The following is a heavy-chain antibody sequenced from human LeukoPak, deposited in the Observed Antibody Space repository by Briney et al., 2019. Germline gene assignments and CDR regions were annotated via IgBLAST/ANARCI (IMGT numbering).Heavy chain of an antibody. CDR1: GFTFNNFD. D-gene: IGHD6-19*01. CDR3: ARIAVAGGHFDY. CDR2: ISYGGSTI. J-gene: IGHJ4*02. V-gene: IGHV3-48*03. Sequence: GGSLRLSCAASGFTFNNFDMSWVRQAPGKGLEWVSYISYGGSTIYYADSVKGRFTISRDTARNSLYLQMNSLRAEDTAVYYCARIAVAGGHFDYRGQGTLVTVSS.